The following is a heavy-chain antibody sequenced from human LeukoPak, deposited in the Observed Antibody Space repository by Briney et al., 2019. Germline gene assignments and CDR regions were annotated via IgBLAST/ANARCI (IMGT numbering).Heavy chain of an antibody. D-gene: IGHD2-2*01. CDR1: GCTFTSYG. Sequence: ASVKVTCKASGCTFTSYGISWVRQAPGQGLEWMGWISAYNGNTNYAQKLQGRVTMTTDTSTSTAYMELRSLRSDDTAVYYCARLGYCSSTSCPRPQNNWFDPWGQGTLVIVSS. CDR2: ISAYNGNT. V-gene: IGHV1-18*01. CDR3: ARLGYCSSTSCPRPQNNWFDP. J-gene: IGHJ5*02.